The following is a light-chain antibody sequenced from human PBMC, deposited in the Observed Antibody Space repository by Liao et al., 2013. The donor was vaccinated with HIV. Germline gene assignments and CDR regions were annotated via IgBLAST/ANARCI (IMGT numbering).Light chain of an antibody. Sequence: SYVLTQPPSVSVAPGETAKITCGGDNIGTKSVHWYQKKPGQAPVLLIYYGDDRPSGIPERFSGSASGATATLTISRVEAGDEADYFCQVWDSHHDHLGVVFGGGTKLTVL. CDR2: YGD. CDR3: QVWDSHHDHLGVV. J-gene: IGLJ2*01. CDR1: NIGTKS. V-gene: IGLV3-21*01.